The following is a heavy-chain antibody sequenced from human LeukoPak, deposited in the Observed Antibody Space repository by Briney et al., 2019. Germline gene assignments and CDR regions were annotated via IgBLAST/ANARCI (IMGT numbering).Heavy chain of an antibody. CDR1: GGSFSGYY. CDR3: ARFDPYYYDSSGYSDY. V-gene: IGHV4-34*01. Sequence: RTSETLSLTCAVYGGSFSGYYWSWIRQPPGKGLEWIGEINHSGSTNYNPSLKSRDTISVDTSKNQFSLKLSSVTAADTAVYYCARFDPYYYDSSGYSDYWGQGTLVTVSS. D-gene: IGHD3-22*01. J-gene: IGHJ4*02. CDR2: INHSGST.